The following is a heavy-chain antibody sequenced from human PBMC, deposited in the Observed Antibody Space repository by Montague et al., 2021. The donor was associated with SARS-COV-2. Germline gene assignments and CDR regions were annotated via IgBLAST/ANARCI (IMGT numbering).Heavy chain of an antibody. J-gene: IGHJ6*02. CDR1: GYSFTTYW. CDR3: ARHGNPDSSSSSDGLDD. D-gene: IGHD6-6*01. CDR2: IYPGDSDT. V-gene: IGHV5-51*01. Sequence: QSGAEVKKPGESLKISCKGSGYSFTTYWIGWVRQMPGKGLEWMGVIYPGDSDTRYSPSFQGQVTISADKSISTAYLRWSSLKASDTAMYYCARHGNPDSSSSSDGLDDWGQGTTVTASS.